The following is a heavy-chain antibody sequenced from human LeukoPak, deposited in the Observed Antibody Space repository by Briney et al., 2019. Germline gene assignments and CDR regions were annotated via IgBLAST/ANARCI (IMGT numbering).Heavy chain of an antibody. Sequence: SETLSLTCTVSSGSISTSNYYWGWVRQPPGKALEWIGNIFYSGSTYYSPSLKSRVTISLDTSRNQFSLKLNSVTAADTAVYYCAKAPGGWLQLGYYYMDVWGKGTTVTISS. CDR2: IFYSGST. J-gene: IGHJ6*03. D-gene: IGHD5-24*01. V-gene: IGHV4-39*07. CDR1: SGSISTSNYY. CDR3: AKAPGGWLQLGYYYMDV.